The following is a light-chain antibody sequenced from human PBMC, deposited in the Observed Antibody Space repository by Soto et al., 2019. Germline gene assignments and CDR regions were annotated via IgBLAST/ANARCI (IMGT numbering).Light chain of an antibody. CDR1: ESVSSNY. CDR2: GAS. Sequence: EIVLTQSPGTLSLSPGERATLSCRATESVSSNYLAWYQQKPGQAPRVLIYGASIRATGIPDRFSGSGSETDFTLTISRLEPEDFAVYYYQQYGTSPRTFGQGTKVDIK. CDR3: QQYGTSPRT. V-gene: IGKV3-20*01. J-gene: IGKJ1*01.